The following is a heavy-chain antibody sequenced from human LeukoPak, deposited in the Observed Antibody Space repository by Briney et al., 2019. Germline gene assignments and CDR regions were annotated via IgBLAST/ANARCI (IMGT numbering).Heavy chain of an antibody. CDR1: GGTFSRYA. V-gene: IGHV1-69*13. J-gene: IGHJ6*03. CDR2: IIPIFCTA. D-gene: IGHD3-3*01. Sequence: SVKVSRKSSGGTFSRYAISWVRPARGQGLEWVGGIIPIFCTAYYAQKFQGRVTITADESTSTAYMELSSLRSEDTAVYYCERAAFTIFRVVISDYYYMDVWGKGTTVTVSS. CDR3: ERAAFTIFRVVISDYYYMDV.